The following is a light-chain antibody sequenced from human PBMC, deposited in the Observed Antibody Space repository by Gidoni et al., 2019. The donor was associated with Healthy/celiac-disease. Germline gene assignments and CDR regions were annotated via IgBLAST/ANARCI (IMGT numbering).Light chain of an antibody. J-gene: IGKJ1*01. CDR1: QSISSY. CDR2: AAS. CDR3: QQSYSTLPWT. Sequence: DIQMTQSPSSLSASVGDRVTITCRASQSISSYLNWYQQKPGKAPKLLIYAASSLPSGVPSRFSGSGSGTDFTLTISSLQPEDFATYYCQQSYSTLPWTFGQGTKVEIK. V-gene: IGKV1-39*01.